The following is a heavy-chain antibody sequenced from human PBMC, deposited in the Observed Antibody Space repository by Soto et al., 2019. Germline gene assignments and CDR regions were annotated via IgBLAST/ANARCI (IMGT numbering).Heavy chain of an antibody. Sequence: PGGSLRLSCAASGFTFSSYAMHWVRQAPGKGLEWVAVISYDGSNKYYADSVKGRFTISRDNSKNTLYLQMNSLRAEDTAVYYCAKGWLRGPFDYWGQGTLVTVSS. D-gene: IGHD3-22*01. CDR2: ISYDGSNK. CDR1: GFTFSSYA. J-gene: IGHJ4*02. CDR3: AKGWLRGPFDY. V-gene: IGHV3-30-3*01.